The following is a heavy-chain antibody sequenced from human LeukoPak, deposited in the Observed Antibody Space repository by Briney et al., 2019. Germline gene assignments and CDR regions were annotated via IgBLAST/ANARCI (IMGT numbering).Heavy chain of an antibody. CDR2: IKSKIDGETI. D-gene: IGHD6-25*01. V-gene: IGHV3-15*01. J-gene: IGHJ4*02. Sequence: PGGSLRLSCVGSGFTFSDAWISWVRQAPGKGLEWVGRIKSKIDGETIDYAAPVKGRFTISRDDSRNTLYLQMNSLKTEDTAVYYCTTRRQDGCWGQGTLVTVS. CDR1: GFTFSDAW. CDR3: TTRRQDGC.